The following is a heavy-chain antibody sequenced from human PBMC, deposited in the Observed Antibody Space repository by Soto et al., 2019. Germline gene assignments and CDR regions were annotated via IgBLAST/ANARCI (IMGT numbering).Heavy chain of an antibody. CDR1: GGTFSSYA. CDR3: ARSGDYSNHDYDYGMDV. V-gene: IGHV1-69*13. J-gene: IGHJ6*02. Sequence: SVKVACKASGGTFSSYAISWLRQAPGQGLEWMGGIIPIFGTANYAQKFEGRVPITEDESTSTGYMELTILRSEDTDVYYCARSGDYSNHDYDYGMDVWGQGTTVTVSS. CDR2: IIPIFGTA. D-gene: IGHD4-4*01.